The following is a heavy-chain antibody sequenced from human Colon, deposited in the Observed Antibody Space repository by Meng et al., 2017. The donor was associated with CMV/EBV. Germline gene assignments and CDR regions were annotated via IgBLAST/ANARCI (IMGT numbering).Heavy chain of an antibody. J-gene: IGHJ4*02. V-gene: IGHV3-23*01. CDR2: FSRSGDTT. Sequence: GESLKISCAASGFVFTNYAMRWVRQAPGKGLEWVSSFSRSGDTTYYADSVKGRFSISRDNSKNTVYLQMNSLRVEYTAGYYCAKRFGDKTSPGTFLDFWGQGTVVTVSS. D-gene: IGHD6-13*01. CDR1: GFVFTNYA. CDR3: AKRFGDKTSPGTFLDF.